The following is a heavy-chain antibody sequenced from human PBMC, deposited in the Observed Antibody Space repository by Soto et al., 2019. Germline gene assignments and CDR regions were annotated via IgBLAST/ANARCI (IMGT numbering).Heavy chain of an antibody. J-gene: IGHJ6*03. CDR3: ARGGYYDFWSGYYNPTGYYYYYMDV. V-gene: IGHV4-59*01. Sequence: SETLSLTCTVSGGSIGSYYWSWIRQPPGKGLEWIGYIYYSGSTNDNPSLKSRVTISVDTSKNQFSLKLSSVTAADTAVYYCARGGYYDFWSGYYNPTGYYYYYMDVWGKGTTVTV. CDR2: IYYSGST. D-gene: IGHD3-3*01. CDR1: GGSIGSYY.